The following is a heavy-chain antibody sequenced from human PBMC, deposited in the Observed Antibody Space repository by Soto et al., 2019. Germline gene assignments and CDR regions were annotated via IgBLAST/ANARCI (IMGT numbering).Heavy chain of an antibody. CDR3: ARDSTDYDYIWGSYQSGFDY. CDR2: ISSSGNTI. Sequence: QVQLVESGGSLVKPGESLRLSCAASGFTFSDFYMSWIRQAPGKGLEWLSYISSSGNTIYYADSVRGRFTISRDNAKNSLYLQMNSLRAEDTAVYYCARDSTDYDYIWGSYQSGFDYWGQGTLVTVSS. J-gene: IGHJ4*02. CDR1: GFTFSDFY. D-gene: IGHD3-16*02. V-gene: IGHV3-11*01.